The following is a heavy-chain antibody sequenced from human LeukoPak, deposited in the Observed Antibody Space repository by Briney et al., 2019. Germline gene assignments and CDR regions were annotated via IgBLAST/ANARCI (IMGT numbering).Heavy chain of an antibody. CDR1: GYSFTSYW. Sequence: GGSLKISCKGSGYSFTSYWIGWVRPMPGKGLEWMGIIYPGHSDTRYGPSFQGKVTISADKSITTADLQWSSLKASDTAMYYCARPRAYYYDSSLGFDYWGQGTLVTVSS. CDR2: IYPGHSDT. CDR3: ARPRAYYYDSSLGFDY. D-gene: IGHD3-22*01. V-gene: IGHV5-51*01. J-gene: IGHJ4*02.